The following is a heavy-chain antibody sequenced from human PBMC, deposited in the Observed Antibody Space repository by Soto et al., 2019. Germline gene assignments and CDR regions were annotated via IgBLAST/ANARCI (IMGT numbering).Heavy chain of an antibody. V-gene: IGHV3-30-3*01. D-gene: IGHD5-18*01. CDR3: ARDTGPNGYNYYYFGMDV. Sequence: QVHLVESGGGVVQPGRSLRLSCAASGFTFSNYAMHWVRQAPGKGLEWVAVISYDGSDKYNANSVKGRFTISRDNSKNTLYLQMNSLRAEDKDVYYCARDTGPNGYNYYYFGMDVWGQGTTVTVSS. J-gene: IGHJ6*02. CDR2: ISYDGSDK. CDR1: GFTFSNYA.